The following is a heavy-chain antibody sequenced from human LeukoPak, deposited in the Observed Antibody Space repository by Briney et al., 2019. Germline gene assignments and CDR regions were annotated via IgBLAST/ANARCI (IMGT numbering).Heavy chain of an antibody. V-gene: IGHV3-53*05. CDR3: AKERYYYDSSAQFDY. D-gene: IGHD3-22*01. J-gene: IGHJ4*02. CDR1: GFTVSSNY. Sequence: GGSLRLSCAASGFTVSSNYMSWVRQAPGKGLEWVSVIYSGGSTYYADSVKGRFTISRDNSKNTLYLQMNSLRAEDTAVYYCAKERYYYDSSAQFDYWGQGTLVTVSS. CDR2: IYSGGST.